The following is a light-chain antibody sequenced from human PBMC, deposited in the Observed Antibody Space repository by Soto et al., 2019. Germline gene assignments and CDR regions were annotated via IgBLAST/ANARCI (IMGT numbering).Light chain of an antibody. Sequence: EVVLTQSPATLSLSPGDGATLSCRASQSVNNYLAWYQQKPGRATRLLIYDTSNRATDIPARFSGSGSGTDFTLTISSVEPEDSALYYCQQYGNLITFGQGTRLEL. CDR3: QQYGNLIT. V-gene: IGKV3-11*01. J-gene: IGKJ5*01. CDR2: DTS. CDR1: QSVNNY.